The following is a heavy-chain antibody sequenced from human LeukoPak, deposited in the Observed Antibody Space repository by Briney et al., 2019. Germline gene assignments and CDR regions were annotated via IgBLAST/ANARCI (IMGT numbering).Heavy chain of an antibody. CDR2: INHSGST. D-gene: IGHD2-2*01. Sequence: SSETLSLTCAVYGGSFSGYYWSWIRQPPGKGLEWIGEINHSGSTNYNPSLKSRVTISVDTSKNQFSLKLSSVTAADTAVYYCARVLLGYCSSTSCYQDYYYYGMDVWGQGTTVTVSS. CDR1: GGSFSGYY. CDR3: ARVLLGYCSSTSCYQDYYYYGMDV. J-gene: IGHJ6*02. V-gene: IGHV4-34*01.